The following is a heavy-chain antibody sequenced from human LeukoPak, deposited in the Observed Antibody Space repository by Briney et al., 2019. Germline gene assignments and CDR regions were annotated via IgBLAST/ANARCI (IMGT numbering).Heavy chain of an antibody. CDR3: ARTDTSGWSRPLDC. J-gene: IGHJ4*02. CDR2: ISSDGSNK. CDR1: GFTFSSYG. D-gene: IGHD6-19*01. V-gene: IGHV3-30*03. Sequence: GGSLRLSCTASGFTFSSYGIHWVRQAPGKGLEWVAVISSDGSNKYYAGSVEGRFTISRDNYNNTLLLQMNSLRAEDTAVYYCARTDTSGWSRPLDCWGQGTLVTVSS.